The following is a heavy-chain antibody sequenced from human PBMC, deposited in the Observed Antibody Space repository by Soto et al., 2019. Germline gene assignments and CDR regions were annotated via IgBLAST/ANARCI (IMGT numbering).Heavy chain of an antibody. CDR1: GFTFSSYS. V-gene: IGHV3-48*01. Sequence: GGSLRLSWVAAGFTFSSYSMNWVRQAPGKGLEWVSYISSSSSTIYYADSVKGRFTISRDNAKNSLYLQMNSLRAEDTAVYYCARVQFIAPYGSGSYYSGLSRYKQYNWFDPWGQGTLVTVSS. CDR2: ISSSSSTI. J-gene: IGHJ5*02. CDR3: ARVQFIAPYGSGSYYSGLSRYKQYNWFDP. D-gene: IGHD3-10*01.